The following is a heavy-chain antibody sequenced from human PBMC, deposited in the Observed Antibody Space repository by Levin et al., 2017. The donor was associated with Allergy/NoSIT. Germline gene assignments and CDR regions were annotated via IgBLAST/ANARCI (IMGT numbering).Heavy chain of an antibody. D-gene: IGHD6-6*01. CDR2: IYYSGST. V-gene: IGHV4-39*01. CDR3: RSSSSYYYYMDV. CDR1: GGSISSSSYY. Sequence: SETLSLTCTVSGGSISSSSYYWGWIRQPPGKGLEWIGSIYYSGSTYYNPSLKSRVTISVDTSKNQFSLKLSSVTAADTAVYYCRSSSSYYYYMDVWGKGTTVTVSS. J-gene: IGHJ6*03.